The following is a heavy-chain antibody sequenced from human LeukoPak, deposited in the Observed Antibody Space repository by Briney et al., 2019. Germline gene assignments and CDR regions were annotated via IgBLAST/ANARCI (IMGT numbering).Heavy chain of an antibody. CDR2: IRFDGSKT. J-gene: IGHJ4*02. V-gene: IGHV3-30*02. Sequence: GGSLRLSCAASGFTFSSYEMNWVRQAPGKGLEWVAIIRFDGSKTDYSDSVKGRFTISRDNSKKIVYLQMNNVRPEDTAIYYCAKVGIDFGDYYHFDYWGQGTLVTVSS. CDR3: AKVGIDFGDYYHFDY. CDR1: GFTFSSYE. D-gene: IGHD4-17*01.